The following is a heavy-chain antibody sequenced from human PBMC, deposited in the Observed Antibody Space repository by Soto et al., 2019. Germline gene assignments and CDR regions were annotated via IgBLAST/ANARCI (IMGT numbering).Heavy chain of an antibody. CDR2: ISNSGGLT. J-gene: IGHJ4*02. V-gene: IGHV3-23*01. Sequence: EVQLLESGGALVQPGGSLRLSCAASGFTFSSFAMYWVRQAPGKGLQWLSLISNSGGLTYYADSVKGRFTISRDNSKNTLYLQMKSLRADDTAVYFCAKDAPWLERNFDYWGQGTQVTVSS. CDR3: AKDAPWLERNFDY. CDR1: GFTFSSFA. D-gene: IGHD1-1*01.